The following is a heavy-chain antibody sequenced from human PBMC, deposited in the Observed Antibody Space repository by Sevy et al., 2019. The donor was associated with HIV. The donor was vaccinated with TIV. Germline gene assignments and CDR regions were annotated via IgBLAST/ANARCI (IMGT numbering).Heavy chain of an antibody. V-gene: IGHV3-48*01. J-gene: IGHJ5*02. CDR2: ISGGSVTI. Sequence: GGSLRLSCAASGFTFISNSMVWVRQAPGKGLEWISYISGGSVTIYYADSVKGRFTISRDNAKKSVYLEMNSLRVEDTAVYYCARDWWDSYGYHWLDPWGQGTLVTVSS. CDR3: ARDWWDSYGYHWLDP. CDR1: GFTFISNS. D-gene: IGHD5-18*01.